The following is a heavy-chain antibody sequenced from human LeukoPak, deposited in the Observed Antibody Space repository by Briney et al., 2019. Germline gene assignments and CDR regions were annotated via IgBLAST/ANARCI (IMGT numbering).Heavy chain of an antibody. CDR1: GGTFSSYA. Sequence: VASVKVSCKASGGTFSSYAISWVRQAPGQGLEWMGRINPNTGGTEYAQKFQGRVTMTRDTSISTAYMDLSRLRSDDTAVYYCARDYCSSTSCLFDYWGQGTLVTVSS. CDR3: ARDYCSSTSCLFDY. J-gene: IGHJ4*02. V-gene: IGHV1-2*06. CDR2: INPNTGGT. D-gene: IGHD2-2*01.